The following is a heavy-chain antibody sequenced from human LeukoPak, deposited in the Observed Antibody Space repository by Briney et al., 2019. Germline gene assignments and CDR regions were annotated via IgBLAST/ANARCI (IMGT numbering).Heavy chain of an antibody. CDR3: ARAVGPYDY. CDR2: IWYDGGNK. Sequence: PGRSLRLSCAASGFTFSTYGIHWVRQAPGKGLEWVAVIWYDGGNKYHADSVKGRFTISRDNSKNTLYLQMNNLRAEDTAVYYCARAVGPYDYRGQGILVTVSS. V-gene: IGHV3-33*01. D-gene: IGHD3-10*01. CDR1: GFTFSTYG. J-gene: IGHJ4*02.